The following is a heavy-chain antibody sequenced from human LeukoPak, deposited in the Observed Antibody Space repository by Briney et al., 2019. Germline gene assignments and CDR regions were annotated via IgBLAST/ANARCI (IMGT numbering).Heavy chain of an antibody. V-gene: IGHV1-2*02. CDR1: GYTFTGYY. CDR2: INPNSGGT. Sequence: GASVKVSCKASGYTFTGYYMHWVRQAPGQGLEWMGWINPNSGGTNYAQKFQGRVTKTRDTSISTAYMELSRLRSDDTAVYYCAREGVPAAIGDYYYYYMDVWGKGTTVTISS. J-gene: IGHJ6*03. CDR3: AREGVPAAIGDYYYYYMDV. D-gene: IGHD2-2*02.